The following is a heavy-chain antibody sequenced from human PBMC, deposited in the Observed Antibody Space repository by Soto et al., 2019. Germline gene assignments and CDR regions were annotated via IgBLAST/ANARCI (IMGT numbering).Heavy chain of an antibody. V-gene: IGHV3-30-3*01. CDR3: XRXXXXXXXXVVGLYYYGMDV. Sequence: QVQLVESGGGVVQPGRSLRLSCAASGFTFSSYAMHWVRQAPGKGLEWVAVISYDGSNKYYADSVKGRFTISRDNSKNTLYLQMNSLRAEDTAVYYCXRXXXXXXXXVVGLYYYGMDVWGQGTTVTVSS. CDR2: ISYDGSNK. J-gene: IGHJ6*02. CDR1: GFTFSSYA. D-gene: IGHD3-22*01.